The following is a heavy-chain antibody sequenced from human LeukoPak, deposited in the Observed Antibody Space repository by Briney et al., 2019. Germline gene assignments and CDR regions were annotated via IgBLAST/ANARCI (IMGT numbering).Heavy chain of an antibody. J-gene: IGHJ4*02. CDR1: GLTFRGYE. D-gene: IGHD3-22*01. CDR2: ISSSGSTM. V-gene: IGHV3-48*03. CDR3: ATYYDSAGFDFDY. Sequence: GGSLRLSCAASGLTFRGYEMNWVRQAPGKGLEWVSYISSSGSTMYYADSVKGRFTISRDNAKNSLYLQMNSLRAEDTAVYYCATYYDSAGFDFDYWGQGTLVTVSS.